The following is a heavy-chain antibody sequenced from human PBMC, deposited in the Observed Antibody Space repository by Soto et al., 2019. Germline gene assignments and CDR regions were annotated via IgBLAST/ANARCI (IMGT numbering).Heavy chain of an antibody. V-gene: IGHV4-59*08. J-gene: IGHJ4*02. CDR3: ERAVGDPLYYLDY. Sequence: SETLSLTCTVSSYSISSYYWIWIRQSPGKGLEWIGYTDYSGNTNYNPSLKSRVTISGDTSKNQFSLRLSSVTAADTAVYYCERAVGDPLYYLDYWGQGTLVTVSS. D-gene: IGHD6-19*01. CDR1: SYSISSYY. CDR2: TDYSGNT.